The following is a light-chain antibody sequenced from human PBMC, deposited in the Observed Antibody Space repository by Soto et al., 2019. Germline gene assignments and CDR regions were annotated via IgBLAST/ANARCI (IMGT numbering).Light chain of an antibody. J-gene: IGKJ2*01. Sequence: IVLTQSPGTLSLSPGETATLSCRASQSLTTRYLAWYQQKPGQAPRLLIYGASNRATGTPDRFSGSGSGTDFTLTLSSLEHEDFAVYFCQQYASSVVYTFGQGTKLEIK. CDR3: QQYASSVVYT. V-gene: IGKV3-20*01. CDR2: GAS. CDR1: QSLTTRY.